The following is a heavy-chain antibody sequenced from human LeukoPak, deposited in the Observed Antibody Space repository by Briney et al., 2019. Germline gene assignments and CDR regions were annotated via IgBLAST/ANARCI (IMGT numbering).Heavy chain of an antibody. CDR2: IEQDGSEK. Sequence: GGSLRLSCAASGFTFSSYWMSWVRQAPGKGLEWVANIEQDGSEKYYVDSVKGRFTISRDNAKNSLYLQMNSLRAEDTAVYYCARVTYYDFWSGCYHYWGQGTLVTVSS. D-gene: IGHD3-3*01. CDR1: GFTFSSYW. J-gene: IGHJ4*02. V-gene: IGHV3-7*01. CDR3: ARVTYYDFWSGCYHY.